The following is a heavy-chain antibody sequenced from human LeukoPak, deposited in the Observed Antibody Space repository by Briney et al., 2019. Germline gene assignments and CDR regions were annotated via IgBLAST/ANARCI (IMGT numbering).Heavy chain of an antibody. J-gene: IGHJ4*02. CDR3: AKERCSGSACYIFDS. CDR1: GFTFSNFG. D-gene: IGHD2-15*01. V-gene: IGHV3-30*18. Sequence: GGSLRLSCAASGFTFSNFGMHWVRQTPGEGLECVAVISYDGSNTYYADSVKGRFTISRDNSKSTLSLQLSSLGVEDTAVYYCAKERCSGSACYIFDSWGQGTLVIVSA. CDR2: ISYDGSNT.